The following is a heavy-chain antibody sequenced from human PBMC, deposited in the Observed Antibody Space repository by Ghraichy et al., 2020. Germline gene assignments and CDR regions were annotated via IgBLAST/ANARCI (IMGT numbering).Heavy chain of an antibody. CDR2: ISSSSSYI. CDR1: GFTFSSYS. Sequence: GGSLRLSCAASGFTFSSYSMNWVRQAPGKGLEWVSSISSSSSYIYYAESVKGRFTISRDNAKNSLYLQMNSLRAEDTAVYYCASPQSYYYGMDVWGQGTTVTVSS. V-gene: IGHV3-21*01. CDR3: ASPQSYYYGMDV. J-gene: IGHJ6*02.